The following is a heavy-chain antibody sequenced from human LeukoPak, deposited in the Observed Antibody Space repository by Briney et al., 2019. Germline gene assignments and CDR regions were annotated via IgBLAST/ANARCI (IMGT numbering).Heavy chain of an antibody. J-gene: IGHJ3*02. Sequence: SETLSLTCTVSGGSISSSSYYWGWIRQPPGKGLEWIGSIYYSGSTYYNPSLKSRVTISVDTSKNQFSLKLSSVTAADTAVYYCARHVSRYDFWSGIVGDAFDIWGQGTMVAVSS. CDR3: ARHVSRYDFWSGIVGDAFDI. V-gene: IGHV4-39*01. CDR2: IYYSGST. CDR1: GGSISSSSYY. D-gene: IGHD3-3*01.